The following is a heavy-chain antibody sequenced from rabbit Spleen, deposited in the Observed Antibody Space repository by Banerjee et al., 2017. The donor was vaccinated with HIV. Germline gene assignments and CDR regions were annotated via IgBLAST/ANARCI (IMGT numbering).Heavy chain of an antibody. D-gene: IGHD8-1*01. Sequence: QSLEESGGGLVQPERSLTLTCTASGISFGFSDYLCWVRQAPGKGLEWIACIDAGSSDFTYHASWAKGRFTISKTSSTTVTLQATSLTAADTATYFCARDTGTSFSTYGMDLWGQGTLFTVS. V-gene: IGHV1S40*01. CDR1: GISFGFSDY. CDR2: IDAGSSDFT. J-gene: IGHJ6*01. CDR3: ARDTGTSFSTYGMDL.